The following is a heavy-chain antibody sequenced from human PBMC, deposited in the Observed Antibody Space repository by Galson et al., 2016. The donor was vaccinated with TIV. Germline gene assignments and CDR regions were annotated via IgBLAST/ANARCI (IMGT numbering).Heavy chain of an antibody. J-gene: IGHJ4*02. V-gene: IGHV3-30-3*01. CDR2: ISSGGSNR. CDR3: ASDFGSSADFGW. CDR1: GFTFSSYA. D-gene: IGHD2-15*01. Sequence: SLRLSCAASGFTFSSYAMHWVRQAPGKGLQWVAAISSGGSNRLYADSVKGRFTISRDNSKNTLYLQMNSLRTEDTAVYFCASDFGSSADFGWGGQGTLVTVSS.